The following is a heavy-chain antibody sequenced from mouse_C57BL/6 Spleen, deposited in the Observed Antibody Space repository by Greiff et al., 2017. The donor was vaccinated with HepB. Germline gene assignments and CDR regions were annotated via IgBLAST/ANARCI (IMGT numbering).Heavy chain of an antibody. CDR1: GYTFTSYW. Sequence: QVQLQQPGAELVKPGASVKLSCKASGYTFTSYWMHWVKQRPGQGLEWIGMIHPNSGSTNYNEKFKSKATLTVDKSSSTAYMQLSSLTSEDSAVYYCARRGDYDVYFDVWGTGTTVTVSS. CDR3: ARRGDYDVYFDV. CDR2: IHPNSGST. D-gene: IGHD2-4*01. J-gene: IGHJ1*03. V-gene: IGHV1-64*01.